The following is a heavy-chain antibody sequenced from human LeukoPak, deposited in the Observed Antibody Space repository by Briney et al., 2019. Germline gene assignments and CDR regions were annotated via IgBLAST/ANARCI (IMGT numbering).Heavy chain of an antibody. D-gene: IGHD3-10*01. CDR1: GYTFTSYY. V-gene: IGHV1-46*01. CDR3: AREGPMVRGGQSKGFDY. CDR2: INSSGGST. J-gene: IGHJ4*02. Sequence: ASVKVSCKASGYTFTSYYMHWVRQAPGQGLEWMGIINSSGGSTSYAQKFQGRVTMTRDTSTSTVYMELSSLRSEDTAVYYCAREGPMVRGGQSKGFDYWGQGTLVTVSS.